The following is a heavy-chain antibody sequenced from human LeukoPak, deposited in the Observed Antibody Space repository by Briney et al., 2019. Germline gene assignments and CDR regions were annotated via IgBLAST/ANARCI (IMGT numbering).Heavy chain of an antibody. Sequence: PSATLSLTCTVSGGSISSGDYYWSWIRQPQGKGLEWIGNIYYSGSTYYNPSLKSRVTISVDTSKNQFSLKLSSVTAADTAVYYCARDPIENYEYCSGGSCYSIVVRAFDIWGQGTMVTVSS. V-gene: IGHV4-30-4*01. J-gene: IGHJ3*02. CDR2: IYYSGST. CDR1: GGSISSGDYY. D-gene: IGHD2-15*01. CDR3: ARDPIENYEYCSGGSCYSIVVRAFDI.